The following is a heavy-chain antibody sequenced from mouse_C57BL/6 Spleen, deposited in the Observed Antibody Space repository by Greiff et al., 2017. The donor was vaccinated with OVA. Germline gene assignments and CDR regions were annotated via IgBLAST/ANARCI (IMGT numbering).Heavy chain of an antibody. CDR1: GYTFTDYY. D-gene: IGHD2-4*01. CDR3: ARYPDYYDAMDY. Sequence: QVQLQQSGAELVRPGASVKLSCKASGYTFTDYYINWVKQRPGQGLEWIARIYPGSGNTYYNEKFKGKATLTAEKSSSTAYMQLSSLTSEDSAVYFCARYPDYYDAMDYWGQGTSVTVSS. CDR2: IYPGSGNT. V-gene: IGHV1-76*01. J-gene: IGHJ4*01.